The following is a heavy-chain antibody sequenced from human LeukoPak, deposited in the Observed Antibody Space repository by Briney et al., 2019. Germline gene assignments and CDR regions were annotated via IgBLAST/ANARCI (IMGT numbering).Heavy chain of an antibody. CDR1: GGSISSYY. J-gene: IGHJ4*02. Sequence: SETLSLTCTVSGGSISSYYWSWIRQPPGKGLEWIGYIYYSGSTNYNPSLKSRVTISVDTSKNQFSLKLMTVAAADTAVYYCARGIFGVVPKTFDYWGQGTLVTVSS. D-gene: IGHD3-3*01. V-gene: IGHV4-59*12. CDR3: ARGIFGVVPKTFDY. CDR2: IYYSGST.